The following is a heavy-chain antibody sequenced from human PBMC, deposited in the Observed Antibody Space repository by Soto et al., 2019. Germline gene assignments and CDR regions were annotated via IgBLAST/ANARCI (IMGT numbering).Heavy chain of an antibody. CDR1: GGSFSGYY. V-gene: IGHV4-34*01. CDR2: INHSGST. CDR3: ARGGTPRNNIVVVPAASYYFDY. D-gene: IGHD2-2*01. J-gene: IGHJ4*02. Sequence: QVQLQQWGAGLLKPSETLSLTCAVYGGSFSGYYWSWIRQPPGKGLEWIGEINHSGSTNYNPSLESRVTISVDTSKNQFSLKLSSVTAADTAVYYCARGGTPRNNIVVVPAASYYFDYWGQGTLVTVSS.